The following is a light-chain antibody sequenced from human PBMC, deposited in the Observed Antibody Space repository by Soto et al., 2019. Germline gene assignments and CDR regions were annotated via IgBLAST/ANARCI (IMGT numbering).Light chain of an antibody. CDR2: AAS. CDR1: QGIRND. V-gene: IGKV1-6*01. Sequence: AIQMTQSPSSLSASVGDRVTITCRASQGIRNDLDWLQQKPGKAPKLLIYAASNLQSGVPARFSGSGSGTHFTFTISSLQTEDIGTYYCQQYDILPITFGRGTRLEIK. CDR3: QQYDILPIT. J-gene: IGKJ5*01.